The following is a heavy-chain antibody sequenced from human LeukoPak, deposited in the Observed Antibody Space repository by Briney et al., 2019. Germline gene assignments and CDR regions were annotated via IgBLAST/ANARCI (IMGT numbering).Heavy chain of an antibody. CDR3: ARENWVFDY. Sequence: SETLSLTCVVSGYSISSGYHWGWIRQPPGKGLEWIGSVYRSGSTYYDPSLKSRVTISVDTSKNQISLKVRSVTAADTAMYYCARENWVFDYWGQGILVTVSS. CDR2: VYRSGST. V-gene: IGHV4-38-2*02. D-gene: IGHD7-27*01. CDR1: GYSISSGYH. J-gene: IGHJ4*02.